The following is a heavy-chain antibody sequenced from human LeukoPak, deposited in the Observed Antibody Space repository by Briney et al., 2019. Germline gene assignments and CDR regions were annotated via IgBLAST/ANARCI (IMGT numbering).Heavy chain of an antibody. J-gene: IGHJ5*02. CDR2: INPSGGST. D-gene: IGHD6-6*01. CDR1: GYTFTNYY. Sequence: ASVKVSCKASGYTFTNYYMHWMRQAPGQGLEWMGIINPSGGSTSYAQKFQGRVTMTRNTSISTAYMELSSLRSEDTAVYYCARSGIQQLVVSWFDPWGQGTLVTVSS. V-gene: IGHV1-46*01. CDR3: ARSGIQQLVVSWFDP.